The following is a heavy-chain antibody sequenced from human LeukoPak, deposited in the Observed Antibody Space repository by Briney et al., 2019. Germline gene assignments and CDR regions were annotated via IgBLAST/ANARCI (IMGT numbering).Heavy chain of an antibody. CDR1: GFTFSDYA. CDR3: ARVRGGRSWYYYGMDV. V-gene: IGHV3-30*04. J-gene: IGHJ6*02. Sequence: GGSLRLSCAASGFTFSDYAMHWVRQAPGKGLEWVSVISHDGSNKYYADSVKGRFTISRDNSKDRLYLQMNSLRPEDTAMYYCARVRGGRSWYYYGMDVWGRGTTVTVSS. CDR2: ISHDGSNK. D-gene: IGHD3-16*01.